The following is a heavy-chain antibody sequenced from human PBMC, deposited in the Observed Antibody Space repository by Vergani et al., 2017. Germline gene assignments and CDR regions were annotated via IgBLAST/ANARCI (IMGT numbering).Heavy chain of an antibody. V-gene: IGHV4-39*01. CDR1: GASIGSTSDY. J-gene: IGHJ4*02. CDR2: IYYTGTT. D-gene: IGHD3-10*01. CDR3: AKQYASGSYKH. Sequence: QLQLQESGPGLVKPSETLYLTCAVSGASIGSTSDYWAWIRQPPGKGLGWIATIYYTGTTYYNPSLKSRVAISIDTSKNQFSLKLTSVTATDTAMYYCAKQYASGSYKHWGQGTLVTVSS.